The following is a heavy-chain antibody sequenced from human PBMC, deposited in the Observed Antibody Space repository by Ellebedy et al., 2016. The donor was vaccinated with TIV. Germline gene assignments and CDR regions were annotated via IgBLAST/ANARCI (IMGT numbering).Heavy chain of an antibody. CDR2: INHSGST. Sequence: SETLSLXCAVYGGSFSGYYWSWIRQPPGKGLEWIGEINHSGSTNYNPSLKSRVTISVDTSKNQFSLKLSSVTAADTAVYYCARGHGAGTTLFPLARWVYGMDVWGQGTTVTVSS. CDR3: ARGHGAGTTLFPLARWVYGMDV. CDR1: GGSFSGYY. D-gene: IGHD1-1*01. V-gene: IGHV4-34*01. J-gene: IGHJ6*02.